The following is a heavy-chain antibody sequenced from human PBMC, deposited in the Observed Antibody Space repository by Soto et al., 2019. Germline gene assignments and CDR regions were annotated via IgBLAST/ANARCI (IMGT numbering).Heavy chain of an antibody. CDR3: ARDPYWGDHQY. V-gene: IGHV1-18*01. J-gene: IGHJ4*02. CDR2: ISAYSGKT. Sequence: QVQLVQSGGEVKKPGASVKVSCKTSGYTFTTYGISWVRQAPGQGLEWVGWISAYSGKTHYAQKFQGKVTMTTDTSKNTAYLERRSLRSDDTAVYYWARDPYWGDHQYWGQGTLVTVSS. D-gene: IGHD3-16*01. CDR1: GYTFTTYG.